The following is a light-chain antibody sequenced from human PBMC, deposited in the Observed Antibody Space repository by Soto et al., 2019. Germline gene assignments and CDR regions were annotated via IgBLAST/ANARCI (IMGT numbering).Light chain of an antibody. CDR3: QSYESSLSGSEV. CDR1: SSNIGAGYD. J-gene: IGLJ2*01. CDR2: SDN. V-gene: IGLV1-40*01. Sequence: QAVVTQPPSVSGAPGQRVTISCTGSSSNIGAGYDVHWYQQVPGTAPKLLIYSDNSRPSGVPDRFSGSKSGTSASLAITGLQAEDEADYYCQSYESSLSGSEVFGGGTKLTVL.